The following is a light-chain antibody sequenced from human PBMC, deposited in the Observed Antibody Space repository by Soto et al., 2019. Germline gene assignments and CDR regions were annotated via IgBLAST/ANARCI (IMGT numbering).Light chain of an antibody. CDR1: RNLLYNDKNY. J-gene: IGKJ2*01. CDR2: WAS. V-gene: IGKV4-1*01. Sequence: DIVMTQAPDSLAASLGAIVTISCKSSRNLLYNDKNYVAWYQQRPGQAPKLLIYWASTRESEVPVRISGSGSVTDFRLTIRDLQAADAAVYYCQQFYTTPRTFGQGTRVEI. CDR3: QQFYTTPRT.